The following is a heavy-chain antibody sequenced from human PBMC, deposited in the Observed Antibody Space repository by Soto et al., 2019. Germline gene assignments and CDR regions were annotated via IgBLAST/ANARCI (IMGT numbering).Heavy chain of an antibody. CDR3: ARDLAAVDH. D-gene: IGHD6-25*01. V-gene: IGHV1-46*01. CDR2: INPASGST. CDR1: GYTFTHYY. Sequence: QVRLVQSGAEVKKPGASVKLSCRTSGYTFTHYYIHWVRPAPGQGLEWLAIINPASGSTNYAQDFLGRVTLTMDTSTTTVYMELSGLRAEDTAIFYCARDLAAVDHWGQGTLVTLSS. J-gene: IGHJ4*02.